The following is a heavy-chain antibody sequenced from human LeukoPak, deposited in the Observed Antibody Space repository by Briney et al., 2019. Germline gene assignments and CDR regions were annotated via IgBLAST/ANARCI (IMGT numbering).Heavy chain of an antibody. CDR1: GGSISSGDYY. D-gene: IGHD3-22*01. V-gene: IGHV4-61*08. Sequence: SQTLSLTCTVSGGSISSGDYYWSWIRQPPGRGLEWIGYIYYSGSTNYNPSLKSRVTISVDTSKNQFSLKLSSVTAADTAVYYCARSSQIGYYYDSSGYYFDYWGQGTLVTVSS. J-gene: IGHJ4*02. CDR3: ARSSQIGYYYDSSGYYFDY. CDR2: IYYSGST.